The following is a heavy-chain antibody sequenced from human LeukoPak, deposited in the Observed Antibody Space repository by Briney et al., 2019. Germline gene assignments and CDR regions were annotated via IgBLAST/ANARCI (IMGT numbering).Heavy chain of an antibody. Sequence: SETLSLTCDVDGGSLSGFHWSWIRQSPRKRLEWIGEINHSGDANYNLSLTTRVDISLDMSKNQFSLKMNSVTAADTAVYYCARSEVNSSGYWVILYWGQGTLVTVS. CDR2: INHSGDA. CDR1: GGSLSGFH. V-gene: IGHV4-34*01. D-gene: IGHD3-22*01. CDR3: ARSEVNSSGYWVILY. J-gene: IGHJ4*02.